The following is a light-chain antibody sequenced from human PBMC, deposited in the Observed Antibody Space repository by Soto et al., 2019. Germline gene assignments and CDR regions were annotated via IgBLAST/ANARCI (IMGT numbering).Light chain of an antibody. CDR3: NSYTGGNPSYV. Sequence: QSVLTQPPSASGSPGQSVTISCTGTSSDVGGYDYVSWYQQHPGKAPKLMIYEVTIRPSGVSDRFSGSKSGNTASLTVSGLQAEDEADYYCNSYTGGNPSYVFGTGTKVTVL. CDR1: SSDVGGYDY. J-gene: IGLJ1*01. CDR2: EVT. V-gene: IGLV2-8*01.